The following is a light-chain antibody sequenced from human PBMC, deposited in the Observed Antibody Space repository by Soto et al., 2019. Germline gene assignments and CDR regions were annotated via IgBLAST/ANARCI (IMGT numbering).Light chain of an antibody. CDR2: AAS. J-gene: IGKJ1*01. V-gene: IGKV1-39*01. CDR3: QQSYSTTWT. Sequence: DIQMTPSPSTPSASIGDRVTISGRASQNIGRWLAWYQQKPGQAPKLLIYAASSWQSGVPSRFSGSGSEPDFTLTISSLQPEDFATYSCQQSYSTTWTFGQGTKVDIK. CDR1: QNIGRW.